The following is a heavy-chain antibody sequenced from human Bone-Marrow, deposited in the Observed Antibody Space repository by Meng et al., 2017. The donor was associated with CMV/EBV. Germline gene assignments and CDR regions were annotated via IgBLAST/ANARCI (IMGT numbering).Heavy chain of an antibody. J-gene: IGHJ1*01. Sequence: SETLSLTCTVSGGSISSYNLSWIRQPPGKGLEWIGYIYYSGSNNYNPSLKSRVIISLDTSKNQFSLTMSSVTAADTDVYFCARDRGDCSSTNCYPEYFQHWGQGTLVTVPS. CDR1: GGSISSYN. CDR2: IYYSGSN. D-gene: IGHD2-2*01. CDR3: ARDRGDCSSTNCYPEYFQH. V-gene: IGHV4-59*01.